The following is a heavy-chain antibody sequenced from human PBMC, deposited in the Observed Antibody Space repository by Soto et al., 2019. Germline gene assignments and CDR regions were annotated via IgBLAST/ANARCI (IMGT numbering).Heavy chain of an antibody. CDR3: ARGGRERVDTAMIPDY. D-gene: IGHD5-18*01. J-gene: IGHJ4*02. Sequence: QVQLQESGPGLVKPSETLSLTCTVSGGSISSYYWSWIRQPPGKGLEWIGYIYYSGSTNYNPSLKSRVTISVDTSKNQFSLKLSSVTAADTAVYYCARGGRERVDTAMIPDYWGQGTLVTVSS. V-gene: IGHV4-59*01. CDR1: GGSISSYY. CDR2: IYYSGST.